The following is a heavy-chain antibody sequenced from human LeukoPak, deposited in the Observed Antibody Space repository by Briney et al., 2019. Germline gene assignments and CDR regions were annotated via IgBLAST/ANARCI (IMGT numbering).Heavy chain of an antibody. D-gene: IGHD6-19*01. V-gene: IGHV1-18*01. CDR3: ARAGPGSGWYFDY. CDR2: ISPYNGNT. J-gene: IGHJ4*02. Sequence: GASVKVSFKASVYDFTSVGITWVRRAPGQGLEWMGWISPYNGNTRYAQKFQGRVAMTTDTSTTTDYMELRGQRFNDTAVYYCARAGPGSGWYFDYWGQGTLVTVSS. CDR1: VYDFTSVG.